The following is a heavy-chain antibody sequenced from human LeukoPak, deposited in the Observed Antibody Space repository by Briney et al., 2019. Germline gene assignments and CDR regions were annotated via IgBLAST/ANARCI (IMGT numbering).Heavy chain of an antibody. V-gene: IGHV3-30*19. CDR3: QGVYYDTSDSGRQYHFDY. D-gene: IGHD3-22*01. Sequence: PGGSLRLSCAASGFIFSSYGMHWVRQAPGKGLEWMAVISYDGSNKYYADSVKGRFTISRDDSKNTLYLQMNSLRAEDTAVYYCQGVYYDTSDSGRQYHFDYWGQGTLVTVSS. J-gene: IGHJ4*02. CDR1: GFIFSSYG. CDR2: ISYDGSNK.